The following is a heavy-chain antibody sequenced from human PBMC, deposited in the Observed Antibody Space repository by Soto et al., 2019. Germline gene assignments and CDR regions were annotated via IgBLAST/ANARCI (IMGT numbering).Heavy chain of an antibody. V-gene: IGHV1-2*02. Sequence: QVQLVQSGAEVKKPGASVKVSRKASGYTFTGYYMHWVRQAPGQGLEWMGWINPNSGGTNYAQKFQGRVTMTRDTSISTAYMELSRLRSDDTAVYYCARDLENRVPLLWFGELYDYYGMDVWGQGTTVTVSS. CDR2: INPNSGGT. CDR3: ARDLENRVPLLWFGELYDYYGMDV. D-gene: IGHD3-10*01. J-gene: IGHJ6*02. CDR1: GYTFTGYY.